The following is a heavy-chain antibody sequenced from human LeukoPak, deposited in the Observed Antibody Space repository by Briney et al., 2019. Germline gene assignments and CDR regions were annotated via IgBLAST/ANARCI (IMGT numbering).Heavy chain of an antibody. J-gene: IGHJ4*02. CDR3: ARSSSSGDFDY. Sequence: PSETLSLTCTVSGGSISSYYWSWIRQPPGKGLEWIGYIYYSGSTNYNPSLKSRVTISVDTSKNQFSLKLSSVTAADTAVYYCARSSSSGDFDYWGQGTLVTVS. CDR2: IYYSGST. CDR1: GGSISSYY. D-gene: IGHD6-13*01. V-gene: IGHV4-59*01.